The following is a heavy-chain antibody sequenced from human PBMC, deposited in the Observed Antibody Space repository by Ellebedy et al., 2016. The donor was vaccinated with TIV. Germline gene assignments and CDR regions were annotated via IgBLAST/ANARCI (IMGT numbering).Heavy chain of an antibody. Sequence: GGSLRLXXAASGFAFSGYAMSWVRQAPGKGLEWVSSISYSSDITHYADSVRGRFTISRDNAKDSVYLQMNSLRVEDTAVYYCARVKASYDFWSGYENAMDVWGQGTTVIVSS. CDR2: ISYSSDIT. CDR1: GFAFSGYA. V-gene: IGHV3-23*01. CDR3: ARVKASYDFWSGYENAMDV. D-gene: IGHD3-3*01. J-gene: IGHJ6*02.